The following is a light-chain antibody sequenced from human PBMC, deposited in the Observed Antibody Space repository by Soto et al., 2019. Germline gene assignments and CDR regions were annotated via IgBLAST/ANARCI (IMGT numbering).Light chain of an antibody. Sequence: EFVLTQSPATLSLSPGERATLSCRASQSVSSFLAWYQQKPGQAPRLLIYDTFNRATGIPARFSGSGSGTDFTLTISGLEPEDFAIYYCQQRSNWPPITFGQGTRLEIK. J-gene: IGKJ5*01. CDR1: QSVSSF. CDR2: DTF. V-gene: IGKV3-11*01. CDR3: QQRSNWPPIT.